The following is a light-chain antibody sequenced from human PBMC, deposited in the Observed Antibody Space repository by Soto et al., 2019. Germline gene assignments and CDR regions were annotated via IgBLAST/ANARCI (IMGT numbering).Light chain of an antibody. V-gene: IGLV1-40*01. J-gene: IGLJ1*01. CDR3: QTSDSGLFGLI. CDR1: SSNIGSNYD. Sequence: QSVLTQPPSVSGAPGQTVTISCAGTSSNIGSNYDVHWYQHLPGTAPKLLIFGYTNRPSGVPDRFSGSKSGTSASLAITGLQADDEADYYCQTSDSGLFGLIFGTGTKLTVL. CDR2: GYT.